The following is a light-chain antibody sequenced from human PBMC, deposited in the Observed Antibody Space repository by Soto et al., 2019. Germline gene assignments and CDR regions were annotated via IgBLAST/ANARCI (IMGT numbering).Light chain of an antibody. CDR1: QGIRND. CDR2: AAS. CDR3: LQKYFYPFT. Sequence: AIQMTQSPSSLSASVGDRVTITCRASQGIRNDLDWFQQKPGKAPKLLIYAASNFQSGVPARFSGSGSGTDFTLTISSLQPEDFATYYCLQKYFYPFTFGPGTKVDLK. J-gene: IGKJ3*01. V-gene: IGKV1-6*01.